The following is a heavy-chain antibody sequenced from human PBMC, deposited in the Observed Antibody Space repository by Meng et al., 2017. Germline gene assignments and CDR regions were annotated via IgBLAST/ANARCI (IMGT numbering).Heavy chain of an antibody. V-gene: IGHV1-69*01. CDR3: ARGGYSYGLWFDP. Sequence: QGQLVQCGAGVKKTGSSVKVSCKASGGPFSSYAISWVRQAPGQGLEWMGGITPIFGTANYAQKFQGRVTITADESTSTAYMELSSLRSEDTAVYYCARGGYSYGLWFDPWGQGTLVTVSS. D-gene: IGHD5-18*01. CDR1: GGPFSSYA. CDR2: ITPIFGTA. J-gene: IGHJ5*02.